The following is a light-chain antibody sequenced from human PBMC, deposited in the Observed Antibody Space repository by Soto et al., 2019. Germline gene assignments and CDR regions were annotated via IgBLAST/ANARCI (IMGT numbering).Light chain of an antibody. V-gene: IGKV3-15*01. CDR3: QQYNDWPPLT. J-gene: IGKJ4*01. CDR2: GAS. Sequence: ETVMTQSPATLSVSPGERATLSCRASQSVSSNLAWYRQKPGQAPRLLIYGASTRATGIPARFSGSGSGTEFTLTISSLQSEDFAVYYCQQYNDWPPLTFGGGTKVDIK. CDR1: QSVSSN.